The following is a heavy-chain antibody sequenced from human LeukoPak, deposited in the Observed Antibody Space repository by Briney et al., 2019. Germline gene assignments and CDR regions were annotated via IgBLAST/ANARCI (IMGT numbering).Heavy chain of an antibody. J-gene: IGHJ4*02. V-gene: IGHV3-7*04. Sequence: PGGSPRLSCAASGFTFSSYWMGWVRQAPGKGLEWVANIKKDGSEKFYVDSVKGRFTISRDNAKNSVYLQMNSLRAEDTAVYYCARITGWYHYDYWGQGTLATVSS. D-gene: IGHD6-19*01. CDR3: ARITGWYHYDY. CDR1: GFTFSSYW. CDR2: IKKDGSEK.